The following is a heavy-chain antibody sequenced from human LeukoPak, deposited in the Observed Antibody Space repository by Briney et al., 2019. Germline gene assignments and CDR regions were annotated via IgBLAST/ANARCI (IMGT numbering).Heavy chain of an antibody. CDR1: GFTFSSYA. J-gene: IGHJ4*02. D-gene: IGHD5-12*01. CDR3: AKDYSGYDLYFFDY. V-gene: IGHV3-23*01. CDR2: ISGSGGST. Sequence: GGSLRLSCAASGFTFSSYAMSWVRQAPGKGLEWVSAISGSGGSTYYADSVKGRFTISRDNSKNTLYLQMNSLRAEDTAVYYRAKDYSGYDLYFFDYWGQGTLATVSS.